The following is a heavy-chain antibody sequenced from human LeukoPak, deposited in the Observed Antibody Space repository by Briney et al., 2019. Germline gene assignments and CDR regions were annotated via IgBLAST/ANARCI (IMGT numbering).Heavy chain of an antibody. J-gene: IGHJ6*02. V-gene: IGHV3-13*01. Sequence: PGGSLRLSCAGSGFTFSRCAMHWVRQTTGKGLEWVSGIGTIGDAYYPGSVKGRFTISRDNAKNFLYLQMNSLTVGDTAVYYCARGGSGYHGSGNYADVWGRGTTVTVSS. CDR1: GFTFSRCA. D-gene: IGHD3-10*01. CDR3: ARGGSGYHGSGNYADV. CDR2: IGTIGDA.